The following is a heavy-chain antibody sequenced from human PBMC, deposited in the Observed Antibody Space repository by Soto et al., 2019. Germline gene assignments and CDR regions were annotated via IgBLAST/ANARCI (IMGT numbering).Heavy chain of an antibody. Sequence: SETLSLTCAVYGGSFIGYYWSWIRQPPGKGLEWIGEINHSGSTNYNPSLKSRVTISVDTSKNQFSLKLSSVTAADTAVYYCARGEITGNWFDPWGQGTLVTVS. J-gene: IGHJ5*02. D-gene: IGHD2-8*02. CDR2: INHSGST. CDR1: GGSFIGYY. V-gene: IGHV4-34*01. CDR3: ARGEITGNWFDP.